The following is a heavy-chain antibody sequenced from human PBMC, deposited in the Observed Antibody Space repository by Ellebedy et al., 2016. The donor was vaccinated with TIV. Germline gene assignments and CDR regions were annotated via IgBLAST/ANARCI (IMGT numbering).Heavy chain of an antibody. V-gene: IGHV4-34*01. CDR1: GGSFSGYY. J-gene: IGHJ4*02. CDR3: ARGWGTTVTTLSD. CDR2: INHSGST. D-gene: IGHD4-17*01. Sequence: MPSETLSLTCAVYGGSFSGYYCSWIRPPPGKGLEWIGEINHSGSTNYNPSLKSRVAVSVDTSKNQFSLKLSSVTAADTAVYYCARGWGTTVTTLSDWGQGTLVTVSS.